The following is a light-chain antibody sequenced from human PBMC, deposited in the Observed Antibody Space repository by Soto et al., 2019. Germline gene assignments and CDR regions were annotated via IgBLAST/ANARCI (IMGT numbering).Light chain of an antibody. CDR2: DVS. CDR1: SSDIGDYKY. CDR3: SSYTDSSFVI. J-gene: IGLJ2*01. V-gene: IGLV2-14*03. Sequence: QSALTQPASVSGSPGQSITISCTGTSSDIGDYKYVSWYKQHPGKAPKLMIYDVSNRPSGVSNRFSGSKSVNTASLAVSGLQAEDEANYYCSSYTDSSFVIFGRGTKLTVL.